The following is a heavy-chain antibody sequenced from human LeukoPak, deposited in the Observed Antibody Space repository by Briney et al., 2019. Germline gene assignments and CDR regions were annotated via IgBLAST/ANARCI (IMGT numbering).Heavy chain of an antibody. CDR2: ISGSGGST. Sequence: PGGTLRLSCAASGFTFSSYGMSWVRQAPGKGLEWVSAISGSGGSTYYADSVKGRFTISRDNSKNTLYLQMNSLRAEDTAVYYCAKDYSALYYYYYMDVWXXXTTVTIS. CDR3: AKDYSALYYYYYMDV. V-gene: IGHV3-23*01. D-gene: IGHD2-15*01. J-gene: IGHJ6*03. CDR1: GFTFSSYG.